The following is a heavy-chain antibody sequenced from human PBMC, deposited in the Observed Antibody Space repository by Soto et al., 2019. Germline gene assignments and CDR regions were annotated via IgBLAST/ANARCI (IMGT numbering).Heavy chain of an antibody. V-gene: IGHV1-3*01. CDR1: GYTFTSYA. Sequence: QVPLVQSGAEVKKPGASVKVSCKASGYTFTSYAMHWVRQAPGQRLEWMGWINAGNGNTKYSQKFQGRVTITRDTPASTGYSELSRLRSEDTAVYYCARDLVVVTDTPGDAFDIWGQETMVTVSS. CDR3: ARDLVVVTDTPGDAFDI. J-gene: IGHJ3*02. D-gene: IGHD2-21*02. CDR2: INAGNGNT.